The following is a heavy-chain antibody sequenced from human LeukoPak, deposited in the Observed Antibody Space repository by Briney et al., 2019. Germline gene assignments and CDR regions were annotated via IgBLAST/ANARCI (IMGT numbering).Heavy chain of an antibody. CDR2: IKHDGGEK. V-gene: IGHV3-7*01. CDR3: ARDFKYYYDSSGYI. Sequence: GGSLRLSCAASGFTFRNYWMSWVRQAPGRGLEWVANIKHDGGEKYYVDSVKGRFTISRDNAKNSLYLQMNSLRAEDTAVYYCARDFKYYYDSSGYIWGQGTLVTVSS. D-gene: IGHD3-22*01. CDR1: GFTFRNYW. J-gene: IGHJ4*02.